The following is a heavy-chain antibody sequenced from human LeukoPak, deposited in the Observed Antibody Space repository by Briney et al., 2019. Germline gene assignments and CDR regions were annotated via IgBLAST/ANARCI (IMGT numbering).Heavy chain of an antibody. CDR3: ARGRLNVVPGVIMAYYFGY. D-gene: IGHD3-10*01. J-gene: IGHJ4*02. V-gene: IGHV4-59*11. CDR1: GGSISGHY. Sequence: SESPSLTCTVSGGSISGHYWSWIRQPPGNGLKWIGDIYYSGSTYYNPSLKSRVTISVDTSKNQFSLKLSSVTAADTAVYYCARGRLNVVPGVIMAYYFGYGRQGPLVTVSS. CDR2: IYYSGST.